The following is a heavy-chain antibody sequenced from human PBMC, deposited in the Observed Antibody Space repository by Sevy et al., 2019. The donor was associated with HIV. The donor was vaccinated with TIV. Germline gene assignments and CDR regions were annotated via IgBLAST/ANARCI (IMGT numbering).Heavy chain of an antibody. V-gene: IGHV3-30*02. CDR2: IRYDGSNK. J-gene: IGHJ5*02. Sequence: GGSLRLSCAASRFSFNGYGMHWVRQAPGKGLEWVAFIRYDGSNKYYADTVNGRFTISRDDSKNTLYMKMNSLRAEDTALYYCARCTPAFCTGGVCFNWFDPWGQGTLVTVSS. D-gene: IGHD2-8*02. CDR3: ARCTPAFCTGGVCFNWFDP. CDR1: RFSFNGYG.